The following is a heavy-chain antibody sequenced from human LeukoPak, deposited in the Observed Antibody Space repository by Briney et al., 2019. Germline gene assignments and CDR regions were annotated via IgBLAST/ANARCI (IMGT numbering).Heavy chain of an antibody. V-gene: IGHV3-21*01. CDR3: ARDRGKRVETSMVGFP. CDR1: GLTVSSNE. J-gene: IGHJ5*02. D-gene: IGHD5-18*01. Sequence: GGSLRLSCAASGLTVSSNEMSWVRQAPGKGLEWVSSISSSSSYIYYADSVKGRFTISRDNAKNSLYLQMNNLRAEDTAVYYCARDRGKRVETSMVGFPWGQGTLVTVSS. CDR2: ISSSSSYI.